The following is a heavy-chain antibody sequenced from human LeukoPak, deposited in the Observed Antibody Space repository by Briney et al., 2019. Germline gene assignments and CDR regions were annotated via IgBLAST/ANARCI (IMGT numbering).Heavy chain of an antibody. CDR1: GYLFTSYW. D-gene: IGHD5-12*01. CDR2: IDPSDSYT. Sequence: PVVALQISFKGSGYLFTSYWISWVRAMPAKSLEWMGSIDPSDSYTNYSPSFQAHVTISADKSISTAYLQWSSLKASDTAMYYCATDRYSGYDWGQGTLVTVSS. CDR3: ATDRYSGYD. J-gene: IGHJ4*02. V-gene: IGHV5-10-1*01.